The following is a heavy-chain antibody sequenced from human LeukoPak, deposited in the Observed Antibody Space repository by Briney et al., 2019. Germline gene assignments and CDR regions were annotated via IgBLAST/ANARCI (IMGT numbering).Heavy chain of an antibody. CDR3: ARLITARPPYYFDC. Sequence: SVTVSCKASVCTFSSYAINWVRQAPGQGLGWMGKIIPMFGTAYYAQEFHGRVTITADKSTSTAYMELSSLRSEDTALYYCARLITARPPYYFDCWGQGTLVTVSS. V-gene: IGHV1-69*06. D-gene: IGHD6-6*01. CDR2: IIPMFGTA. J-gene: IGHJ4*02. CDR1: VCTFSSYA.